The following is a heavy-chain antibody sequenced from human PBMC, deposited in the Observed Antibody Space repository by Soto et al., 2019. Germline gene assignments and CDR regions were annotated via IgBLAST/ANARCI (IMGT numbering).Heavy chain of an antibody. D-gene: IGHD4-17*01. Sequence: GGSLRLSCAASGFTFSSYGMHWVRQAPGKVLEWVAVISYDGSNKYYADSVKVRFTISRENSKNSLYLQMNSLRAEDTVVYYCAKDNYGDYYFDYWGKGTLVTVSS. J-gene: IGHJ4*02. CDR1: GFTFSSYG. CDR2: ISYDGSNK. CDR3: AKDNYGDYYFDY. V-gene: IGHV3-30*18.